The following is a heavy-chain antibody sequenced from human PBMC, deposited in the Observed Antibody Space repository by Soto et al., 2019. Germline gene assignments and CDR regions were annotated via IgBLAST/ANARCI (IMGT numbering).Heavy chain of an antibody. CDR3: ARDLSSREWPFDY. Sequence: VGSLRLSCAASGFTFSSYWMHWVRQAPGKGLVWVSRINSDGSSTSYADSVKGRFTISRDNAKSTLYLQMNSLRAEDTAVYYCARDLSSREWPFDYWGQGTLVTVSS. D-gene: IGHD2-8*01. J-gene: IGHJ4*02. V-gene: IGHV3-74*01. CDR1: GFTFSSYW. CDR2: INSDGSST.